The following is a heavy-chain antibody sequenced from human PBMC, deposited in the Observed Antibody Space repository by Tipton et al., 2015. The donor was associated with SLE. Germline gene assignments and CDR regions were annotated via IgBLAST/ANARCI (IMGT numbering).Heavy chain of an antibody. CDR1: GFTFSNYW. J-gene: IGHJ4*02. V-gene: IGHV3-30*02. CDR3: AGGTGAYFDH. Sequence: SLRLSCEASGFTFSNYWMSWVRQAPGKGLEWVAFIRADGSNKDYADSVKGRFTISRDNSKNTLYLQMNRLRVEDTAVYYCAGGTGAYFDHWGQGTLVTVSS. CDR2: IRADGSNK. D-gene: IGHD3-16*01.